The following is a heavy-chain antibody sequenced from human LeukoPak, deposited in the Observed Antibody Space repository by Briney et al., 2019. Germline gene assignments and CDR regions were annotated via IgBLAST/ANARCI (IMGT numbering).Heavy chain of an antibody. CDR1: GDSVSSTSAA. J-gene: IGHJ5*02. Sequence: SQTLSLTCAISGDSVSSTSAAWNWIRQSPSRGLEWLGRTYYRSKWSNDYAVSVKSRITINPDTSKNQFSLQLNSVTPEDTAVYYCARHVIPGAIVVVTGGWFDPWGQGTLVTVSS. CDR3: ARHVIPGAIVVVTGGWFDP. V-gene: IGHV6-1*01. CDR2: TYYRSKWSN. D-gene: IGHD2-21*02.